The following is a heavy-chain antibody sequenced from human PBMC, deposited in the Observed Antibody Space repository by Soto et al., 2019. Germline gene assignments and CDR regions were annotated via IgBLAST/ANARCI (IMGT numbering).Heavy chain of an antibody. V-gene: IGHV5-51*01. CDR3: ASHEGSGCLYQSNALGV. CDR2: IKPGDSDS. Sequence: GESLKISCKGSGYSFPSYWIAWVRQMPGKGLEWMGIIKPGDSDSKYSPSIQRQVTFSADKSISRAYLQWGSLNASETSMYYCASHEGSGCLYQSNALGVWGQGTTLSV. D-gene: IGHD6-19*01. CDR1: GYSFPSYW. J-gene: IGHJ6*02.